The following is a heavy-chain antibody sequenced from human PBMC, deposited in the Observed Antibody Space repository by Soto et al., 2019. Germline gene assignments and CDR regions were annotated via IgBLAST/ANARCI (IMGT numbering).Heavy chain of an antibody. J-gene: IGHJ6*02. D-gene: IGHD3-10*01. CDR2: VSYSGYT. CDR1: GGSISSISNHY. V-gene: IGHV4-59*08. CDR3: ATQGFGVLHGLVDV. Sequence: QVQLQESGPGLVKPSETLSLTCTVSGGSISSISNHYCSWIRLPPGKGLEWIGYVSYSGYTSYNPSLTSRVIISVDTSNNQCSLSLTSVTAADTAMYYCATQGFGVLHGLVDVWGQGTTVTVSS.